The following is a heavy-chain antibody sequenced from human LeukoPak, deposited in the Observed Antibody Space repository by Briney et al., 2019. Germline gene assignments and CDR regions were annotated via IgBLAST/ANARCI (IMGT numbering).Heavy chain of an antibody. CDR1: GYTFTSYA. CDR2: INTNTGNP. V-gene: IGHV7-4-1*02. Sequence: GASVKVSCKASGYTFTSYAMNWVRQAPGQGLEWMGWINTNTGNPTYAQGFTGRFVFSLDTSVSTAYLQISSLKAEDTAVYYCARDYGSYDLWSGYPTWNYGMDVWGQGTTVTVSS. J-gene: IGHJ6*02. D-gene: IGHD3-3*01. CDR3: ARDYGSYDLWSGYPTWNYGMDV.